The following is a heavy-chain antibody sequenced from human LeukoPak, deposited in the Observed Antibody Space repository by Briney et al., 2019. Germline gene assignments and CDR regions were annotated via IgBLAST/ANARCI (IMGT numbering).Heavy chain of an antibody. J-gene: IGHJ4*02. V-gene: IGHV1-46*01. D-gene: IGHD3-16*01. Sequence: GASVKVSCKASGYTFSSHYIHWVRQAPGQGPEWMGIINPKNNSTGSSQKFQGRLTVTSDTSTSTVYMELGSLKSEDTAIYYCARERGGHYYDYWGQGALVTVSS. CDR1: GYTFSSHY. CDR3: ARERGGHYYDY. CDR2: INPKNNST.